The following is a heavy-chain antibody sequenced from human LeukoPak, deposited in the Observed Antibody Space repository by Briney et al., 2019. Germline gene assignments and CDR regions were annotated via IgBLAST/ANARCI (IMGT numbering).Heavy chain of an antibody. Sequence: PSETLSLTCTVSGGSISSSSYYWGWIRQPPGKGLEWIGSVYYSGSTYYNPSLKSRVTISVDTSKNQFSLKLSSVTAADTAVYYCARGISGSYSLVYYYYMDVWGKGTTVTISS. V-gene: IGHV4-39*07. D-gene: IGHD1-26*01. CDR2: VYYSGST. CDR1: GGSISSSSYY. CDR3: ARGISGSYSLVYYYYMDV. J-gene: IGHJ6*03.